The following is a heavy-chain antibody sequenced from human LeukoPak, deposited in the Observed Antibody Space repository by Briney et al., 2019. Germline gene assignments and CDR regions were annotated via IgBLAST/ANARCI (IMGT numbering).Heavy chain of an antibody. J-gene: IGHJ4*02. CDR2: IKSKTDGGTT. CDR3: ASSGSSWYMY. V-gene: IGHV3-15*01. D-gene: IGHD6-13*01. CDR1: GFTFSNAW. Sequence: GGSLRLSCAASGFTFSNAWMSWVRQAPGKGLEWVGRIKSKTDGGTTDYAAPVKGRFTISRDDSKNTLYLQMNSLRAEDTAVYYCASSGSSWYMYWGQGTLVTVSS.